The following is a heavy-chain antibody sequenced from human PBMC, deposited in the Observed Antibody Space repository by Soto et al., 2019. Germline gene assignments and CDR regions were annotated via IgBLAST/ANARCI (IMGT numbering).Heavy chain of an antibody. CDR3: ARMQYNSGRDAFDI. Sequence: PGEALKISCEGSGYSFTTYWIGWVRQMPGKGLEWMGIIYPGDSDTRYSPSFQGQVTISADKSISTAYLQWSSLKASDTAMYYCARMQYNSGRDAFDIRGQRTMVTVSS. CDR1: GYSFTTYW. CDR2: IYPGDSDT. J-gene: IGHJ3*02. V-gene: IGHV5-51*01. D-gene: IGHD6-19*01.